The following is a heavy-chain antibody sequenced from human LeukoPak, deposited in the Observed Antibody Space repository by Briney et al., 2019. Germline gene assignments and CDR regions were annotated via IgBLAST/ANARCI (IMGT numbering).Heavy chain of an antibody. CDR3: AKHRDVVVPAAIRDYFDY. D-gene: IGHD2-2*01. CDR1: GFTFSSYA. Sequence: GGSLRLSCAASGFTFSSYAMSWVRQAPGKGLEWVSAISGSGGSTYYADSVKGRFTISRDNSKNTLYLQMNSLRAEDTAVYYCAKHRDVVVPAAIRDYFDYWGQGTLVTVSS. V-gene: IGHV3-23*01. J-gene: IGHJ4*02. CDR2: ISGSGGST.